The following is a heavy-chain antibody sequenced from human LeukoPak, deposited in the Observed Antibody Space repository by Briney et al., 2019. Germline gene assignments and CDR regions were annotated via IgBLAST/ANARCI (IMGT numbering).Heavy chain of an antibody. J-gene: IGHJ4*02. CDR3: ARGPGDNNAYPFY. CDR2: ISAYNGNT. Sequence: ASVKVSCKASGYTFNTYGINWVRQAPGQGLEWMGRISAYNGNTNYAQKFQGRVTMTTDTSTSTAYMELRSLRSDDTAVYYCARGPGDNNAYPFYWGQGTLVTVSS. D-gene: IGHD3-16*01. V-gene: IGHV1-18*01. CDR1: GYTFNTYG.